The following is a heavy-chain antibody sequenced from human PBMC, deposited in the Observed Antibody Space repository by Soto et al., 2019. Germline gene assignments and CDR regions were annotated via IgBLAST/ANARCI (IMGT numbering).Heavy chain of an antibody. V-gene: IGHV3-48*02. CDR1: GFTFSSYS. D-gene: IGHD3-3*01. Sequence: EVQLVESGGGLVQPGGSLRLSCAASGFTFSSYSMNWVRQAPGKGLEWVSYISSSSSTIYYADSVKGRFTISRENAKNSLYLQMNSLRDEDTAVYYCARFYDFWSGYYTGTYYYGMDVWGQGTTVTVSS. CDR3: ARFYDFWSGYYTGTYYYGMDV. CDR2: ISSSSSTI. J-gene: IGHJ6*02.